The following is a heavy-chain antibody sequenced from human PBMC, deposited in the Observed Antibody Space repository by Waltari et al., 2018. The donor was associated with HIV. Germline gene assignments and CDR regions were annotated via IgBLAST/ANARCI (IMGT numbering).Heavy chain of an antibody. V-gene: IGHV3-21*01. CDR2: ISSRSTFI. J-gene: IGHJ3*01. Sequence: EVQLVESGGGLVRPGGSLRTSCAASGFTFSRYTIHWVRQAPGQGLEWVSSISSRSTFIYYADSVRGRFTISRDNAKSSVYLQINSLRAEDTAVYYCARDPDSTVVRQDDAFDVWGQGTMVTISS. CDR3: ARDPDSTVVRQDDAFDV. CDR1: GFTFSRYT. D-gene: IGHD2-15*01.